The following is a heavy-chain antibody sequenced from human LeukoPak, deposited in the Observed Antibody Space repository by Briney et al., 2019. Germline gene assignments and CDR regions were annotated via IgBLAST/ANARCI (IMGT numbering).Heavy chain of an antibody. CDR3: AREIAVAGTWYFDL. V-gene: IGHV3-13*01. D-gene: IGHD6-19*01. CDR2: ISTAGET. Sequence: GGSLRLSCAASGFTFSNYDMHWVRQATGKGLEWASGISTAGETNYPGSVKGRFTISRENAKNSVYLQMNSLRAGDTAVYYCAREIAVAGTWYFDLWGRGTLVTVSS. J-gene: IGHJ2*01. CDR1: GFTFSNYD.